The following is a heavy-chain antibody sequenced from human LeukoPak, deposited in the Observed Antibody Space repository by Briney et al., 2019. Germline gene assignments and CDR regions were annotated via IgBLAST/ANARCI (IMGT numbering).Heavy chain of an antibody. V-gene: IGHV4-34*01. CDR3: ARARIAAAGISWFDP. CDR2: INHSGST. J-gene: IGHJ5*02. D-gene: IGHD6-13*01. Sequence: PSETLSLTCAVYGGSFSGYYWSWIRRPPGKGLEWIGEINHSGSTNYNPSLKSRVTISVDTSKNQFSLKLSSVTAADTAVYYCARARIAAAGISWFDPWGQGTLVTVSS. CDR1: GGSFSGYY.